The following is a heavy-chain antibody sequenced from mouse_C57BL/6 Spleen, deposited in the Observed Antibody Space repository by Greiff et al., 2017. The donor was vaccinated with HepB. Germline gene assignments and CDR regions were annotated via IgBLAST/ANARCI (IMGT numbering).Heavy chain of an antibody. J-gene: IGHJ4*01. D-gene: IGHD2-10*02. CDR1: GYTFTDYE. CDR3: TREYRGYAMDY. Sequence: VQLQESGAELVRPGASVTLSCKASGYTFTDYEMHWVKQTPVHGLEWIGALDPETGGTAYNQKFKGKAILTADKSSSTAYMELRSLTSEDSAVYYCTREYRGYAMDYWGQGTSVTVSS. V-gene: IGHV1-15*01. CDR2: LDPETGGT.